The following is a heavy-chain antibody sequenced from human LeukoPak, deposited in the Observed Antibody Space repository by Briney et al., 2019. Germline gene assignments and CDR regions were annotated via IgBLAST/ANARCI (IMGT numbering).Heavy chain of an antibody. V-gene: IGHV4-59*01. CDR3: ARDRRITMVRGPPAWFDP. J-gene: IGHJ5*02. Sequence: SETLSLTCTISGGSISSYYWSWIRQPPGKGLEWIGYIYYSGSTNYNPSLKSRVTISVDTSKNQFSLKLSSVTAADTAVYYCARDRRITMVRGPPAWFDPWGQGTLVTVSS. CDR2: IYYSGST. D-gene: IGHD3-10*01. CDR1: GGSISSYY.